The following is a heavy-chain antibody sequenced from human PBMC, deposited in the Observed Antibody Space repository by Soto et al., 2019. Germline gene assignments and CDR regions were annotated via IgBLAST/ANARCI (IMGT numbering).Heavy chain of an antibody. V-gene: IGHV3-64*01. CDR2: ISSNGGST. J-gene: IGHJ3*02. CDR1: GFTFSSYA. Sequence: HPGGSLRLSCAASGFTFSSYAMHWVRQAPGKGLEYVSAISSNGGSTYYANSVKGRFTISRDNSKNTLYLQMGSLRAEDMAVYYCARAGLGYCSSTSCYGAFDIWGQGTMVTVSS. D-gene: IGHD2-2*01. CDR3: ARAGLGYCSSTSCYGAFDI.